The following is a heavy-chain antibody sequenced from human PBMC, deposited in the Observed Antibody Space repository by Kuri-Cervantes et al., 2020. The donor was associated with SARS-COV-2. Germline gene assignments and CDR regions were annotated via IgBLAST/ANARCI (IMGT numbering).Heavy chain of an antibody. D-gene: IGHD6-13*01. CDR2: IIPILGTA. J-gene: IGHJ4*02. CDR1: GGTFSSYA. V-gene: IGHV1-69*04. CDR3: AREGSSWLGADY. Sequence: SVKVSCKASGGTFSSYAISWVRQAPGQGLEWMGRIIPILGTANYAQKSQGRVTITADKSTSTAYMELSSLRAEDTAVYYCAREGSSWLGADYWGQGTLVTVSS.